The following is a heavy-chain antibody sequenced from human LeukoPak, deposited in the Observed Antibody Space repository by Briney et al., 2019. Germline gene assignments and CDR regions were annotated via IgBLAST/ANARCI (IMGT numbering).Heavy chain of an antibody. D-gene: IGHD3-10*01. CDR3: ARAPGGSGGYIIDY. J-gene: IGHJ4*02. Sequence: GRVTMTRNTSISTAYMELSSLRSEDTAVYYCARAPGGSGGYIIDYWGQGTLVTVSS. V-gene: IGHV1-8*01.